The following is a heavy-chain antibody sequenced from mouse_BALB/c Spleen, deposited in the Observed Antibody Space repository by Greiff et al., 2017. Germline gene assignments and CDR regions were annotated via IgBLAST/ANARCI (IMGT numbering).Heavy chain of an antibody. V-gene: IGHV7-3*02. D-gene: IGHD2-2*01. Sequence: EVQRVESGGGLVQPGGSLRLSCATSGFTFTDYYMSWVRQPPGKALEWLGFIRNKANGYTTEYSASVKGRFTISRDNSQSILYLQMNTLRAEDSATYYCARDKGDGYAYAMDYWGQGTSVTVSS. CDR3: ARDKGDGYAYAMDY. CDR1: GFTFTDYY. J-gene: IGHJ4*01. CDR2: IRNKANGYTT.